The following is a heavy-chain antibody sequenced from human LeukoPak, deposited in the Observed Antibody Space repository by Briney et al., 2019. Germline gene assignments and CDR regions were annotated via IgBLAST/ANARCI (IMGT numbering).Heavy chain of an antibody. V-gene: IGHV3-11*06. CDR1: GFTFSDHY. Sequence: GGSLRLSCAASGFTFSDHYMSWIRQAPGKGLEWVSYISSSSSYTNYADSVKGRFTISRDNAKNSLYLQMNSLRAEDTAVYYCARFYYDYVWGSYRYTQFDYWGQGTLVTVSS. D-gene: IGHD3-16*02. J-gene: IGHJ4*02. CDR2: ISSSSSYT. CDR3: ARFYYDYVWGSYRYTQFDY.